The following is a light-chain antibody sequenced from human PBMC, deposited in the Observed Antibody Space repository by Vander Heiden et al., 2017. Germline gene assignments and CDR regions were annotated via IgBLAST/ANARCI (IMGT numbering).Light chain of an antibody. J-gene: IGKJ2*01. V-gene: IGKV3-20*01. CDR1: QSVSSSY. CDR3: QQYGSSPRYT. CDR2: GAS. Sequence: EIVLTQSPVTLSLSPGDRATLPCRASQSVSSSYLAWYQQKPGQAPRLLIYGASSRATGIPDRCSGGGSGTDFTLTISRLETEDFAVYYCQQYGSSPRYTFGEGTKLEIK.